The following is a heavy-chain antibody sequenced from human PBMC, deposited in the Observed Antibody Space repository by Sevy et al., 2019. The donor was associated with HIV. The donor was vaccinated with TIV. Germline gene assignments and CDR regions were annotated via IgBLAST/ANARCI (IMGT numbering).Heavy chain of an antibody. CDR1: GYTFTSYG. CDR2: ISAYNGNT. D-gene: IGHD4-17*01. V-gene: IGHV1-18*01. Sequence: AASVKVSCKASGYTFTSYGISWVRQAPGQGLEWMGWISAYNGNTNYAQKLQGRVTMTTDTSTSTAYMELRSLRSDDTAVYYCARDWYDYGDYPPDYWGQGTLVTVSS. CDR3: ARDWYDYGDYPPDY. J-gene: IGHJ4*02.